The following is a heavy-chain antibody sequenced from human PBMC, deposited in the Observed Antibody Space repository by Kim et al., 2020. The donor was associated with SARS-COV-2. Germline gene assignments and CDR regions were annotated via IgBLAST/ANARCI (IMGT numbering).Heavy chain of an antibody. CDR3: TRTRKPAGSPHFFDY. Sequence: ASVKVSCKASGYTFAPYGINWVRQAPGQGLEWMGSISTNTGHPTYAQGFTGRFVFSLDTSVSTAYLQITSLNTEDTAVYYCTRTRKPAGSPHFFDYWCQGTLVTVHS. V-gene: IGHV7-4-1*02. J-gene: IGHJ4*02. CDR2: ISTNTGHP. CDR1: GYTFAPYG.